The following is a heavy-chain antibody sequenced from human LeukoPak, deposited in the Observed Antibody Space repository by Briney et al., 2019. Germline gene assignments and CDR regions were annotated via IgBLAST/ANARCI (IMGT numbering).Heavy chain of an antibody. Sequence: GGSLRLSCAASGFTYSSYAMSWVRQAPGRGLEWVSAISGSGGSTYYADSVKGRFTISRDNSKNTLYLQMNSLRAEDTAVYYCAKVNFDWLLRYDYWGQGTLVTVSS. D-gene: IGHD3-9*01. V-gene: IGHV3-23*01. J-gene: IGHJ4*02. CDR2: ISGSGGST. CDR3: AKVNFDWLLRYDY. CDR1: GFTYSSYA.